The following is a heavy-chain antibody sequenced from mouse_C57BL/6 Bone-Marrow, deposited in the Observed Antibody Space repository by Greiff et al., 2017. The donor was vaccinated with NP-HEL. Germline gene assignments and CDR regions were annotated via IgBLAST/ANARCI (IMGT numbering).Heavy chain of an antibody. CDR1: GYTFTSYW. CDR2: IDPSDSYT. D-gene: IGHD4-1*01. CDR3: ARAPNWDRTWFAY. V-gene: IGHV1-69*01. Sequence: VQLQQPGAELVMPGASVKLSCKASGYTFTSYWMHWVKQRPGQGLEWIGEIDPSDSYTNYNQKFKGKSTLTVDKSSSTAYMQLSSLTSEDSAVYYGARAPNWDRTWFAYWGQGTLVTVSA. J-gene: IGHJ3*01.